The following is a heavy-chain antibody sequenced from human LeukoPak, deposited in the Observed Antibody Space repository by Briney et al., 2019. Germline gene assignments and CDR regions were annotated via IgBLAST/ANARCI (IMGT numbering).Heavy chain of an antibody. CDR1: GGTFSSYA. J-gene: IGHJ4*02. CDR3: AARTLGGARERFDY. Sequence: GASLKVSCKASGGTFSSYAISWVRQAPGQGLEWMGGIIPIFGTANYAQNFHGRVTITADESRSTAYMELSSLRSEDTAVYYCAARTLGGARERFDYWGQGTLVTVSS. V-gene: IGHV1-69*01. D-gene: IGHD3-10*01. CDR2: IIPIFGTA.